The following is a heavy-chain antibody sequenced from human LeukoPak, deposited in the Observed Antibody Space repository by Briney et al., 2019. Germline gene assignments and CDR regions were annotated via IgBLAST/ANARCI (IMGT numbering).Heavy chain of an antibody. CDR2: IRYDGSNK. D-gene: IGHD2-2*01. Sequence: QSGGSLRLSCAASGFTFSSYGMHWVRQAPGKGLERVAFIRYDGSNKYYADSVKGRFTISRDNSKNTLYLQMNSLRAEDTAVYYCAKSGGRRLGYCSSTSCSIDYWGQGTLVTVSS. V-gene: IGHV3-30*02. J-gene: IGHJ4*02. CDR3: AKSGGRRLGYCSSTSCSIDY. CDR1: GFTFSSYG.